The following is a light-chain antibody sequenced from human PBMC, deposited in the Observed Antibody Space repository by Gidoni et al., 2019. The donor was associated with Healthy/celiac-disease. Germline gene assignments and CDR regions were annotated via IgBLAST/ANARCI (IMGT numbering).Light chain of an antibody. CDR2: DAS. Sequence: EIVLTQSPATLSLSPGERATLSCRASQSVSRYLAWYQQKPGQAPRLLIYDASNRAPGIPARFSGSGSGTDFTLTISSLEPEDFAVYYCQQRSNWPPNTFXGXTKVEIK. J-gene: IGKJ4*01. CDR3: QQRSNWPPNT. CDR1: QSVSRY. V-gene: IGKV3-11*01.